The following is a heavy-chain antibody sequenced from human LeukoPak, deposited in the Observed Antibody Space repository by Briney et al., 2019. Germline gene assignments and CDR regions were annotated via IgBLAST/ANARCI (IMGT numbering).Heavy chain of an antibody. CDR1: GFIFSNYG. CDR2: ISGNGHET. V-gene: IGHV3-23*01. D-gene: IGHD1-1*01. CDR3: ARDRVPGTSPKMDS. Sequence: GGSLRLSCAASGFIFSNYGMSWVRQTPGKGLKWVSVISGNGHETFYTDSVKGRFTISRDNSMNTLYLQMNSLGAEDTALYYCARDRVPGTSPKMDSWGQGTLVTVSS. J-gene: IGHJ4*02.